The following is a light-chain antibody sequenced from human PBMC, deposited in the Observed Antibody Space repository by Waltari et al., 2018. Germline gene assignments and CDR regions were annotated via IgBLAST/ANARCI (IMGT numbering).Light chain of an antibody. CDR2: DVF. CDR1: SSDVGVFNF. Sequence: QSALTHPASVSGSPGQSISITCTGLSSDVGVFNFVSWYQQHPGKAPKLMIYDVFNRPSGVSTRFSGSKSDNAASLAISGLQAEDEAVYYCSSYTASPPHVVFGGGTKVTVL. V-gene: IGLV2-14*03. CDR3: SSYTASPPHVV. J-gene: IGLJ2*01.